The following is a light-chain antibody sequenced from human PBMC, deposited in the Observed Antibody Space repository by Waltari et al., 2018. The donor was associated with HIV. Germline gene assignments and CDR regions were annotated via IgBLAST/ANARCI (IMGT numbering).Light chain of an antibody. J-gene: IGLJ2*01. CDR1: SSDVGGYSY. CDR3: CSYAGSYTLV. Sequence: QSALTQPRSVSGSPGQLVTISCTGTSSDVGGYSYVSWYQQHPNKAPKFIIYDVSKRPSGVPDRFSGSKSGNTASLTISGLQTEDEADYYCCSYAGSYTLVFGEGTKLTV. V-gene: IGLV2-11*01. CDR2: DVS.